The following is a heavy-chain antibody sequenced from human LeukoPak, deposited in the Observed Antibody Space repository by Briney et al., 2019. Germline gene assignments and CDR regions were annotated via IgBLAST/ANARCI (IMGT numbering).Heavy chain of an antibody. CDR3: ARTNPAYYDSSGYLDY. D-gene: IGHD3-22*01. CDR1: GGSISSGGYY. Sequence: SQTLSLTCTVSGGSISSGGYYWSWIRQHPGKGLEWIGYIYYSGSTYYNPSLKSRVTISVDTSKNQFSLKLSSVTAADTAVYYCARTNPAYYDSSGYLDYWGQGTLVTVSS. V-gene: IGHV4-31*03. J-gene: IGHJ4*02. CDR2: IYYSGST.